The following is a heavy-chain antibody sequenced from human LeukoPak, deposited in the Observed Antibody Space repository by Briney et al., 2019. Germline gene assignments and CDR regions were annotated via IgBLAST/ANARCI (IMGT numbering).Heavy chain of an antibody. CDR2: ISGSGGST. V-gene: IGHV3-23*01. J-gene: IGHJ6*02. Sequence: GGSLRLSCAASGFTFSSYAMSWVRQAPGKGLEWVSAISGSGGSTYYADSVKGRFTISRDNSKNTLYPQMNSLRAEDTAVYYCAKDSLYGDSNYYYGMDVWGQGTTVTVSS. CDR3: AKDSLYGDSNYYYGMDV. CDR1: GFTFSSYA. D-gene: IGHD4-17*01.